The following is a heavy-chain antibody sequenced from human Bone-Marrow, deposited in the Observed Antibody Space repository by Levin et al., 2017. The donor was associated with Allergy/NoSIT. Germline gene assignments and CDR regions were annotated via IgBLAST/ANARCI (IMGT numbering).Heavy chain of an antibody. CDR3: ARISGYCSGGSCFHYYYYGMDV. V-gene: IGHV1-8*01. J-gene: IGHJ6*02. CDR2: MNPNSGNT. D-gene: IGHD2-15*01. CDR1: GYTFTSYD. Sequence: ASVKVSCKASGYTFTSYDINWVRQATGQGLEWMGWMNPNSGNTGYAQKFQGRVTMTRNTSISTAYMELSSLRSEDTAVYYCARISGYCSGGSCFHYYYYGMDVWGQGTTVTVSS.